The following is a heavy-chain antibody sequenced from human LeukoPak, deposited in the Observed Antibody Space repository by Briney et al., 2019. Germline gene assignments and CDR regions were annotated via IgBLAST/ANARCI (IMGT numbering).Heavy chain of an antibody. D-gene: IGHD2-2*01. V-gene: IGHV3-30*02. CDR1: GFTFSSYG. Sequence: GGSLRLSCVASGFTFSSYGMHWVRQAPGKELEWVAFIRYDGSNEHYADSVKGRFTISRDNSKNTLYLQMNSLRAEDMALYYCAKSYCSSTSCFDYYMDVWGKGTTVTVSS. J-gene: IGHJ6*03. CDR2: IRYDGSNE. CDR3: AKSYCSSTSCFDYYMDV.